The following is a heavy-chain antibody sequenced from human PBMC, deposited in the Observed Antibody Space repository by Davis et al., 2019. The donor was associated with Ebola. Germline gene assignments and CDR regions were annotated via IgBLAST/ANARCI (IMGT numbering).Heavy chain of an antibody. J-gene: IGHJ4*02. CDR3: ARVGFQRWLQLSG. CDR1: GGSISSSSYY. Sequence: SETLSLTCTVSGGSISSSSYYWGWIRQPPGKGLEWIGSIYYSGSTNYNPSLKSRVTISVDTSKNQFSLKLSSVTAADTAVYYCARVGFQRWLQLSGWGQGTLVTVSS. D-gene: IGHD5-24*01. V-gene: IGHV4-39*07. CDR2: IYYSGST.